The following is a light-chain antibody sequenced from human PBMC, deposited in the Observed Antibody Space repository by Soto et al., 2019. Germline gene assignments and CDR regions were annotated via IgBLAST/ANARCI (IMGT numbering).Light chain of an antibody. CDR3: MQALQSPFT. CDR1: QSLLHINGDTY. J-gene: IGKJ3*01. V-gene: IGKV2-28*01. CDR2: LGS. Sequence: EIVMTQSPLSLPVTPGEPASISCRSSQSLLHINGDTYLDWYLQKPGQSPQLLIYLGSNRASGVPGRFSGSGSGTDVTLEISRVEAEDVGVYYCMQALQSPFTLGPGTKVDIK.